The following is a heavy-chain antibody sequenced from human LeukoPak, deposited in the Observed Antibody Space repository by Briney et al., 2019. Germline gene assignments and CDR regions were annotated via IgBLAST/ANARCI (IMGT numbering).Heavy chain of an antibody. V-gene: IGHV4-59*08. J-gene: IGHJ3*02. CDR1: IGSISRYY. CDR2: IHYSGST. D-gene: IGHD5-24*01. CDR3: ARRNGYSLDAFDI. Sequence: PSDTLSLTCTVSIGSISRYYWNCLRQPPGKGLVWIGYIHYSGSTNYNHSLKSRVTISVDTSKNQFSLKLSSVTAADTAVYYCARRNGYSLDAFDIWGQGTMVTVCS.